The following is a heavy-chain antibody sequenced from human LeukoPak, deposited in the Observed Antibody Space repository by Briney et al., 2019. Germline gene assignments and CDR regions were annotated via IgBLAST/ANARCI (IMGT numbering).Heavy chain of an antibody. CDR2: INPNNGGT. J-gene: IGHJ5*02. V-gene: IGHV1-2*02. CDR1: GYTFTDYY. CDR3: ARDRKQYQLLSWFDP. Sequence: ASVKVSCKASGYTFTDYYMHWVRQAPGQGLEGMGWINPNNGGTNYAQNFQGRVTMTRDTSISTAYMELSRLRSDDTAVYYCARDRKQYQLLSWFDPWGQGTLVTVSS. D-gene: IGHD2-2*01.